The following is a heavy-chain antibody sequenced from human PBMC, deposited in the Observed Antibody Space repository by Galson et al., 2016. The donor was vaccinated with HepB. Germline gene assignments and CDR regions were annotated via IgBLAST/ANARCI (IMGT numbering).Heavy chain of an antibody. V-gene: IGHV3-9*01. D-gene: IGHD3-10*01. Sequence: SLRLSCATSGFTFNDYAMHWVRQAPGKGLEWVSGISWNSGRIDYADSVKGRSTVSRDNAKNSLYLQINSLRAEDTALYYCAKATSGSAYGSRYFQHWGQGTLVTVSS. CDR1: GFTFNDYA. J-gene: IGHJ1*01. CDR2: ISWNSGRI. CDR3: AKATSGSAYGSRYFQH.